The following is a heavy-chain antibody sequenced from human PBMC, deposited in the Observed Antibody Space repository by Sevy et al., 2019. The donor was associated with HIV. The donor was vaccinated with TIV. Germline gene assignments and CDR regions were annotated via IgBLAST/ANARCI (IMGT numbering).Heavy chain of an antibody. J-gene: IGHJ4*02. CDR1: GFTFSSYA. V-gene: IGHV3-23*01. D-gene: IGHD5-18*01. Sequence: GSLRLSCAASGFTFSSYAMSWVRQAPGKGLEWVSAISGSGCSTYYADSVKGRFTISRDNSKNTLYLQMNSLRAEDTAVYDCAKTAGYSYGEYYFDYWGQGTLVTVSS. CDR3: AKTAGYSYGEYYFDY. CDR2: ISGSGCST.